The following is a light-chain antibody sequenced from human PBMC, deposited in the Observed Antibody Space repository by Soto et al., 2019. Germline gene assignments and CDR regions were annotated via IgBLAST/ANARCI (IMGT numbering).Light chain of an antibody. CDR3: QLYGSSSYT. V-gene: IGKV3-20*01. Sequence: EIVLTQSPGTLSLSPGERATLSCMASQSVSSHYLAWYQQKPAQAPRLLIYGASNRATGIPDRFSGSGSGTDFTLTISRLEPEDFAVYYCQLYGSSSYTFGRGTKLEIK. CDR1: QSVSSHY. J-gene: IGKJ2*01. CDR2: GAS.